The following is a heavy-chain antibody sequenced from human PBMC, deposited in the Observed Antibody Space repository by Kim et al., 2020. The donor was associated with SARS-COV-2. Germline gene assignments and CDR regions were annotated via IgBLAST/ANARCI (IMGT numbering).Heavy chain of an antibody. V-gene: IGHV1-46*01. J-gene: IGHJ4*02. Sequence: AQKFQGRVTMTRDTSTSTVYMGLSSLRSEDTAVYYCAREKRWLQLQHFDYWGQGTLVTVSS. CDR3: AREKRWLQLQHFDY. D-gene: IGHD5-12*01.